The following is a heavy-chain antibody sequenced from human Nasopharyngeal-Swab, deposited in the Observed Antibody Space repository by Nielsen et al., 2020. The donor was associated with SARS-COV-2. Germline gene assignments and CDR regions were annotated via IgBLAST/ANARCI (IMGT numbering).Heavy chain of an antibody. D-gene: IGHD4-17*01. J-gene: IGHJ4*02. CDR2: IYPGDSDT. CDR1: GSSFTSYW. V-gene: IGHV5-51*01. CDR3: ARRGYGDYRVDY. Sequence: GGPLRPSCKGSGSSFTSYWIGWVRQMPGKGLEWMGIIYPGDSDTRYSPSFQGQVTIPADKSISTAYLQWSSLKASDTAMYYCARRGYGDYRVDYWGQGTLVTVSS.